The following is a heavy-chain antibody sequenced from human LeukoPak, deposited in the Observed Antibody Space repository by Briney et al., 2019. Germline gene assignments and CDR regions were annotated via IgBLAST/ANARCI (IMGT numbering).Heavy chain of an antibody. CDR2: ISAYNGNT. CDR3: ARPSFLEWLLSFDY. Sequence: ASVKVSCKASGYTFTSYGISWVRQAPGQGLEGMGWISAYNGNTNYAQKLQGRVTMTTDTSTSTAYMELRSLRSDDTAVYYCARPSFLEWLLSFDYWGQGTLVTVSS. V-gene: IGHV1-18*01. J-gene: IGHJ4*02. CDR1: GYTFTSYG. D-gene: IGHD3-3*02.